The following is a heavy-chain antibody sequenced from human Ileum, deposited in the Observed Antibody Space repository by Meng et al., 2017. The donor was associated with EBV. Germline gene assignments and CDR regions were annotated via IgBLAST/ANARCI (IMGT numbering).Heavy chain of an antibody. CDR1: GGSISRSDYY. CDR2: ISSSSSTI. V-gene: IGHV3-11*01. CDR3: ARDKVVPAAIGHY. D-gene: IGHD2-2*01. J-gene: IGHJ4*02. Sequence: QVQLQDSGPGLVKPSQTLSLTCAVSGGSISRSDYYMSWFRQAPGKGLEWVSYISSSSSTIYYADSVKGRFTISRDNAKNSLYLQMNSLRAEDTAMYYCARDKVVPAAIGHYWGQGILVTVSS.